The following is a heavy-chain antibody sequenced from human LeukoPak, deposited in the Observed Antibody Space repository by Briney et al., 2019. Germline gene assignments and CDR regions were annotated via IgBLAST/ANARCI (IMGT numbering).Heavy chain of an antibody. V-gene: IGHV5-51*01. CDR1: GYSFTSYW. Sequence: GESLKISWKGSGYSFTSYWIGWVRQMPGKGLEWMGIIYPDDSDTRYSPSFQGQVTISADKSISTAYLQWSSLKASDTAMYFCARRPSGAFLYAYYFDLWGQGTLVTVSS. CDR3: ARRPSGAFLYAYYFDL. CDR2: IYPDDSDT. J-gene: IGHJ4*02. D-gene: IGHD2/OR15-2a*01.